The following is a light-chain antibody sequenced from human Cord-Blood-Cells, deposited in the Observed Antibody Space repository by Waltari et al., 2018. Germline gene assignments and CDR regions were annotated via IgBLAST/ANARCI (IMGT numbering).Light chain of an antibody. V-gene: IGLV2-18*02. CDR2: EVS. J-gene: IGLJ3*02. Sequence: QSALTQPPSVSGSPGQSVTISCTGTSSDVGRYNRVSWYQQPPGTAPKLMIYEVSNRPSGVPDRFPGSKAGTTASLTISGLQAEDEADYYCSSYTSSSTLVFGGGTKLTVL. CDR3: SSYTSSSTLV. CDR1: SSDVGRYNR.